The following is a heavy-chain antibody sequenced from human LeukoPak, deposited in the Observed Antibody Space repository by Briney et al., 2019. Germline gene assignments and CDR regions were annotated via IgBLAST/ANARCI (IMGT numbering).Heavy chain of an antibody. CDR3: ARDAERVYYDSSGYFVAYYFDY. CDR2: IWYDGSNK. CDR1: GFTFSSYG. V-gene: IGHV3-33*01. Sequence: GGSLRLSCAASGFTFSSYGMHRVRQAPGKGLEWVAVIWYDGSNKYYADSVKGRFTISRDNSKNTLYLQMNSLRAEDTAVYYCARDAERVYYDSSGYFVAYYFDYWGQGTLVTVSS. J-gene: IGHJ4*02. D-gene: IGHD3-22*01.